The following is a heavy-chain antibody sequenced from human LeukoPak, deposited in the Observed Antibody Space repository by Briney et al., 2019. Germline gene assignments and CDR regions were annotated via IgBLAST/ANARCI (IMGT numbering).Heavy chain of an antibody. D-gene: IGHD5-12*01. V-gene: IGHV3-23*01. CDR3: AKERGYSGYVEYYFDY. Sequence: PGGSLRLSCAASGFTFSSYAMSWVRQAPGRGLEWVSAISGSGGSTYYADSVKGRFTISRDNSKNTLYLQMNSLRAEDTAVYYCAKERGYSGYVEYYFDYWGQGTLATVSS. J-gene: IGHJ4*02. CDR1: GFTFSSYA. CDR2: ISGSGGST.